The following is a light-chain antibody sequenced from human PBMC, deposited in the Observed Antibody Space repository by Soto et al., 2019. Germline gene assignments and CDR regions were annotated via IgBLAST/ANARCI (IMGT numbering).Light chain of an antibody. CDR3: QHLNHYPYT. CDR1: QSVSSY. J-gene: IGKJ2*01. CDR2: EAS. Sequence: EIVLTQSPATLSLSPGERATLSCRASQSVSSYLAWYQQKPGQAPRLLIYEASNRATGIPARFSGSASGTDFTLTISSLAPEDVATYYCQHLNHYPYTFGQGTKLEIK. V-gene: IGKV3-11*01.